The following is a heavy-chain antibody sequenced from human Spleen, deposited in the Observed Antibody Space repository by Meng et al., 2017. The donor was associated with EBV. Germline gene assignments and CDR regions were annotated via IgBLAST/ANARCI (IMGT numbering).Heavy chain of an antibody. CDR1: GDTFSTYA. D-gene: IGHD3-22*01. CDR3: ARDAPACYSYDTRGFLY. V-gene: IGHV1-3*01. J-gene: IGHJ4*02. CDR2: IYAGTCNT. Sequence: ASVKVSCTAAGDTFSTYAMHAVLQAPIQGLEWIGWIYAGTCNTKDSQNFQDRITITRDTTAGTAYMELSIRKSEDTAVYYCARDAPACYSYDTRGFLYWGQGTLVTVSS.